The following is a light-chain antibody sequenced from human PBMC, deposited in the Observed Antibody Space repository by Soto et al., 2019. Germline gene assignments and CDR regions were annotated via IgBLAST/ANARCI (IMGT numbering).Light chain of an antibody. J-gene: IGKJ2*01. Sequence: EIVLTQSPGPLSLSPGERATLSCRASQSVSSSYLAWYQQRPGQAPRLLIYGASSRATGIPDRFSGSGSGTDFTLTISRLEPEDFAVYYCQQYDYSPYTFGQGTKLEIK. CDR2: GAS. V-gene: IGKV3-20*01. CDR3: QQYDYSPYT. CDR1: QSVSSSY.